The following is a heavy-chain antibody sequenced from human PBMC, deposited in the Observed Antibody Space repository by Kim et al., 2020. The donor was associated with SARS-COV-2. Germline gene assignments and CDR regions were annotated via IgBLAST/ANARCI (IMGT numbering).Heavy chain of an antibody. Sequence: GGSLRLSCAASGFTVSSNYMSWVRQAPGKGLEWVSVIYSGGSTYYADSVKGRFTISRHNSKNTLYLQMNRLRAEDTAVYYCARVKVSSSWYYYYGMEVWGQGTTVTVSS. D-gene: IGHD6-6*01. J-gene: IGHJ6*02. V-gene: IGHV3-53*04. CDR3: ARVKVSSSWYYYYGMEV. CDR2: IYSGGST. CDR1: GFTVSSNY.